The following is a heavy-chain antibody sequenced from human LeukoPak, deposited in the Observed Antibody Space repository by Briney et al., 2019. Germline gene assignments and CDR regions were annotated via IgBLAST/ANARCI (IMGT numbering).Heavy chain of an antibody. J-gene: IGHJ3*02. CDR3: AKDRGRWLQFDAFDI. D-gene: IGHD5-24*01. Sequence: PGGSLRLSCAASGFTFDDYTMHWVRQAPGKGLEWVSLISWDGGSTYFADSVKGRFTISRDNSKNSLYLQMNSLRTEDTALYYCAKDRGRWLQFDAFDIWGQGTMVTVPS. CDR2: ISWDGGST. V-gene: IGHV3-43*01. CDR1: GFTFDDYT.